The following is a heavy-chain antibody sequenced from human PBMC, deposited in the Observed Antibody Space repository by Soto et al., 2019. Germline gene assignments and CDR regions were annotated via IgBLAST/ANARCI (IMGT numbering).Heavy chain of an antibody. CDR3: AKDRGGGGSCHNY. CDR2: ISGSGTST. CDR1: GFIFNNYA. V-gene: IGHV3-23*01. J-gene: IGHJ4*02. D-gene: IGHD2-15*01. Sequence: XXSLRLYCAASGFIFNNYAMSWVRQAPGKGLEWVSGISGSGTSTNYADSVKGRFTISRDSSKNTLFLEMNSLRAEDTAVYYCAKDRGGGGSCHNYWGQGTLVTVSS.